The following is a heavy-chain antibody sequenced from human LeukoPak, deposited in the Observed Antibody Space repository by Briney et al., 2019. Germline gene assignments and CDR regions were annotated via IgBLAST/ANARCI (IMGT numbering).Heavy chain of an antibody. J-gene: IGHJ3*02. CDR3: ARGNRPYGEHEAFDI. V-gene: IGHV4-34*01. D-gene: IGHD3-10*01. Sequence: SETLSLTCAVYDESFSGYYCSWIRQPPRKGLEWIGEIDHSGSTNYNPSLQSRVTISVDTSKNQFSLRVSSVSAADTAVYYCARGNRPYGEHEAFDIWGHGTTVTVSP. CDR2: IDHSGST. CDR1: DESFSGYY.